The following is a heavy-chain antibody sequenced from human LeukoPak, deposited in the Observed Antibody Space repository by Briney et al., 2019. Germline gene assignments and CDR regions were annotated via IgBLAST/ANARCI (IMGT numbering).Heavy chain of an antibody. D-gene: IGHD3-22*01. CDR1: GFSFSRYW. CDR3: ARAYDSSGYRAFDI. CDR2: IRQDGSDQ. V-gene: IGHV3-7*04. Sequence: GGSLRLSCAVSGFSFSRYWMSWVRQAPGNGLEWVASIRQDGSDQHYVDSVKGRLTISRDNAKNSLYLQVNSLRAEDTAMYYCARAYDSSGYRAFDIWGQGTMVTVSS. J-gene: IGHJ3*02.